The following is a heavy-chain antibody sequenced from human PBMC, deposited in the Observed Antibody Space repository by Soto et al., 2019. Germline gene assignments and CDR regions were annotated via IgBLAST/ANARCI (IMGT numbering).Heavy chain of an antibody. Sequence: PGGSLRLSCAVSGFTFRSSPMSWVRRAPGKGLEWVSGINGGDDSEHYVDSVRGRFTIIRDNPKNLVSLQMNSLRAEDTATYYCAKARCTGDTCFVPDYWGHGRLVTAPQ. V-gene: IGHV3-23*01. D-gene: IGHD2-8*02. CDR3: AKARCTGDTCFVPDY. CDR1: GFTFRSSP. J-gene: IGHJ4*01. CDR2: INGGDDSE.